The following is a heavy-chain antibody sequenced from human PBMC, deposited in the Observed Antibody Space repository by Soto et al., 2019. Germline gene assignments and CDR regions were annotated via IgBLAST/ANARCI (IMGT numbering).Heavy chain of an antibody. CDR2: ISSDGSNQ. Sequence: QVQLVESGGGVVQPGRSLRLSCAASGFTFCDYGMHWVRQAPGKGLEWVAVISSDGSNQYCADSVKGRFTISRDNSKGTLSQHLNGLRTDDTAVYYCAETETRGTSGWYGYWGQGSLVSVSS. CDR1: GFTFCDYG. CDR3: AETETRGTSGWYGY. D-gene: IGHD6-19*01. J-gene: IGHJ4*02. V-gene: IGHV3-30*03.